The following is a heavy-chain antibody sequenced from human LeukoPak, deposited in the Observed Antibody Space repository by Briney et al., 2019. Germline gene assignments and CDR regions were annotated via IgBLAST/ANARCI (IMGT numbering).Heavy chain of an antibody. V-gene: IGHV1-2*02. J-gene: IGHJ5*02. D-gene: IGHD6-19*01. Sequence: ASVKVSCKASGYTFTGYYIHWVRQAPGQGLNWMGWINTNSGDTSYVQNFQGRVTMTRGTSISTAYMELSRLRSDDTAVYYCATGRAVVAGRGNWFDPWGQGTLVTVSS. CDR3: ATGRAVVAGRGNWFDP. CDR2: INTNSGDT. CDR1: GYTFTGYY.